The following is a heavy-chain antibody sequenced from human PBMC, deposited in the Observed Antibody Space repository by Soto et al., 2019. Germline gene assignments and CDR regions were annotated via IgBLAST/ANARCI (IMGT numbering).Heavy chain of an antibody. CDR1: GGPLSRRGSS. Sequence: NPSPTRAFSGGPLSRRGSSWSWIRQPPGKGLEWIGYIYHSGSTYYNPSLKSRVTISVDRSKNQFSLKLSSVTAADTAVYYCARVPDRWGQGTLVTVSS. V-gene: IGHV4-30-2*01. J-gene: IGHJ5*02. CDR3: ARVPDR. D-gene: IGHD2-2*01. CDR2: IYHSGST.